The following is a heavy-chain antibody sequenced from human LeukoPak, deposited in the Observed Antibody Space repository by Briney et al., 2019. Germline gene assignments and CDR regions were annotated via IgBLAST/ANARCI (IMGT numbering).Heavy chain of an antibody. D-gene: IGHD2-15*01. V-gene: IGHV3-53*01. CDR3: ASRASEYSHPYDY. CDR2: ISSGGNT. Sequence: PGGSLRLSCKVSGFTVSSNSWSWVRQAPGKGLEWVSFISSGGNTDHSDSVKGRFTISRDNSKNTLYLQMNSLRAEDPAIYYCASRASEYSHPYDYWGQGTPVTVSS. CDR1: GFTVSSNS. J-gene: IGHJ4*02.